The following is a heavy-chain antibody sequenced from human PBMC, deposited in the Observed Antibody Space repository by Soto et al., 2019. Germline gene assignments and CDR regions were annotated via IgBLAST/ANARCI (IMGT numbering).Heavy chain of an antibody. Sequence: SETLSLTCTVSGGSISSYYWSWIRQPPGKGLEWIGYIYYSGSTNYNPSLKSRVTISVDTSKNQFSLKLSSVTAADTAVYYCARVGENHGSGTYYKLLDYWGQGTLVTVSS. V-gene: IGHV4-59*01. CDR3: ARVGENHGSGTYYKLLDY. D-gene: IGHD3-10*01. J-gene: IGHJ4*02. CDR2: IYYSGST. CDR1: GGSISSYY.